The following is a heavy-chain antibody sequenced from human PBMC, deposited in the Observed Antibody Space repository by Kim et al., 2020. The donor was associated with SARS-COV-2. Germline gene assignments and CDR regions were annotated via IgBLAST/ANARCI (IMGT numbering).Heavy chain of an antibody. D-gene: IGHD3-10*01. V-gene: IGHV1-3*01. CDR2: INAGNANT. CDR1: GYTFTSYA. Sequence: ASVKVSCKASGYTFTSYAMHWVRVRQAPGQRLEWMGWINAGNANTKYSEKFQGRVTISRDTSASIAYMELSSLTSEDTAVYYCARARDRTRFRGSINYGLDVWGQGTTVTVSS. CDR3: ARARDRTRFRGSINYGLDV. J-gene: IGHJ6*02.